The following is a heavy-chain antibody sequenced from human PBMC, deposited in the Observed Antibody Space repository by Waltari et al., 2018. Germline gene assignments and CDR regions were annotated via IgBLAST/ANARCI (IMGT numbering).Heavy chain of an antibody. V-gene: IGHV4-4*02. D-gene: IGHD1-26*01. J-gene: IGHJ4*02. Sequence: QFELRESGPGLVTPSGTLSLTCTVSGDSVRSSYWWCGVRQPPGTGLEWIGQVHGGGKATYNPAFGGRVTVCPSASANLFCLVVTSATAADTAVYYCARDRGRGLYLDSWGQGALVTVSP. CDR3: ARDRGRGLYLDS. CDR2: VHGGGKA. CDR1: GDSVRSSYW.